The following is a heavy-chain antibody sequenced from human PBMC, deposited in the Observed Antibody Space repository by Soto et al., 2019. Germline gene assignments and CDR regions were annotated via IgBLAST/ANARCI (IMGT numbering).Heavy chain of an antibody. J-gene: IGHJ3*02. D-gene: IGHD6-19*01. CDR2: MSSSGVT. Sequence: QVQLQESGPGLVKPSETLSLTCTVSGGSISNKYWSWIRQPAGKGLEWIGRMSSSGVTNYSPSFKSRVTMSVDMSKNQFSLELSSVTATDAAVYYCARALDSSGWYGDDAFDIWGQGTMVTVSS. V-gene: IGHV4-4*07. CDR1: GGSISNKY. CDR3: ARALDSSGWYGDDAFDI.